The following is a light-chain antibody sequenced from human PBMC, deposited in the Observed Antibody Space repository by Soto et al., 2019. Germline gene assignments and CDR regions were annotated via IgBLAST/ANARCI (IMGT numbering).Light chain of an antibody. Sequence: EIVLTQSPGTLSLSPGEGATLSCRASQSVASIYVAWYQQKPGQAPRLLIYGASSRDTGIPDRFSGSGSGTDFTLTISRLEPEDFAVYSCQQYDNSLYTFGQGTKLEIK. CDR3: QQYDNSLYT. J-gene: IGKJ2*01. CDR1: QSVASIY. CDR2: GAS. V-gene: IGKV3-20*01.